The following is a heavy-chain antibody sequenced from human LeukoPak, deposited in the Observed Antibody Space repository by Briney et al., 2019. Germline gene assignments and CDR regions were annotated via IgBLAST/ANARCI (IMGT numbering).Heavy chain of an antibody. Sequence: PGGSLRLSCAASGFTFSSYGMHWVRQAPGKGLEWVAVISYDGSNKYYADSVKGRFTISRDKSKNTLYLQMNSLRAEDTAVYYCAKPPYYDFWSGLDYWGQGTLVTVSS. CDR3: AKPPYYDFWSGLDY. CDR1: GFTFSSYG. CDR2: ISYDGSNK. V-gene: IGHV3-30*18. D-gene: IGHD3-3*01. J-gene: IGHJ4*02.